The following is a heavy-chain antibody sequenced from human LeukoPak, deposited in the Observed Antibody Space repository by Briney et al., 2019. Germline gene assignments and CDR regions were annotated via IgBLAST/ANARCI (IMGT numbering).Heavy chain of an antibody. CDR1: GFTFSDYY. V-gene: IGHV3-11*01. Sequence: GGSLRLSCAASGFTFSDYYMSWIRQAPGKGLEWVSYISSSGSTIYYADSVKGRFTIPRDNAKNSLYLQMNSLRAEDTAVYYCAKDDDYGDYASDYWGQGTLVTVSS. J-gene: IGHJ4*02. D-gene: IGHD4-17*01. CDR2: ISSSGSTI. CDR3: AKDDDYGDYASDY.